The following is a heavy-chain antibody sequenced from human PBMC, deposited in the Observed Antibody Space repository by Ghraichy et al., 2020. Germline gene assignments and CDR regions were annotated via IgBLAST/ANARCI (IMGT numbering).Heavy chain of an antibody. V-gene: IGHV4-39*01. D-gene: IGHD2-15*01. CDR1: GGSISSGSNF. CDR3: ARVHCSSSTCFFPDAFDM. CDR2: IYYSGST. Sequence: SETLSLTCTVSGGSISSGSNFWGWIRQPPGKGLEWIGNIYYSGSTYYNPSLKSRVTISVDTSRNQFSLKLSSVTVADTAVYYCARVHCSSSTCFFPDAFDMWGQGTVVTVSP. J-gene: IGHJ3*02.